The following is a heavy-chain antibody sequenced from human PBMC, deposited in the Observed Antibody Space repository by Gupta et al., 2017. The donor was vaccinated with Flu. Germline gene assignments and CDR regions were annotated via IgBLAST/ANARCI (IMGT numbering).Heavy chain of an antibody. D-gene: IGHD3-22*01. J-gene: IGHJ4*02. CDR3: ARDPGYYDSTAYYYQN. Sequence: PGKGLEWVAFIWYDRGKRYYADSVKGRLTISRDNSKNTLSLQMNSLRVEDTAVYYCARDPGYYDSTAYYYQNWGQGTLVTGSS. CDR2: IWYDRGKR. V-gene: IGHV3-33*01.